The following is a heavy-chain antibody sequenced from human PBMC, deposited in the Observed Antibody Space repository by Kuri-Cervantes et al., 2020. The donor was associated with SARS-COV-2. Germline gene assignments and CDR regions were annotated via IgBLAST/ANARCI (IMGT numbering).Heavy chain of an antibody. Sequence: GESLKISCAVSGFTFSNYAMHWVRQAPGKGLERVAVISYDGSSKYYADPVKGRFTISRDNPKNTLYLQMNRLTIEDTAVYYCARVYEYVRLAWGMDVWGQGTTVTVSS. CDR2: ISYDGSSK. CDR3: ARVYEYVRLAWGMDV. D-gene: IGHD2/OR15-2a*01. V-gene: IGHV3-30*04. J-gene: IGHJ6*02. CDR1: GFTFSNYA.